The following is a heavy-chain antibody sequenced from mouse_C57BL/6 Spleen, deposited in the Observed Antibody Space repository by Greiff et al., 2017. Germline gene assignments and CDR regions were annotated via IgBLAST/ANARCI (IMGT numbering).Heavy chain of an antibody. Sequence: QVQLQQPGAELVRPGSSVKLSCKASGYTFTSYWMHWVKQRPIQGLEWIGNIDPSDSETHYNQKFKDKATLTVDKSSSTAYMQLSSLTSEDSAVYYCASRIGYSNYAYYAMDYWGQGTSVTVSS. V-gene: IGHV1-52*01. CDR3: ASRIGYSNYAYYAMDY. CDR1: GYTFTSYW. J-gene: IGHJ4*01. CDR2: IDPSDSET. D-gene: IGHD2-5*01.